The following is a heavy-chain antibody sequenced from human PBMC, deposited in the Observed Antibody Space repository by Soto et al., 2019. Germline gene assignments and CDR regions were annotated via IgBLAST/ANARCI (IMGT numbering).Heavy chain of an antibody. CDR2: IYYSGST. CDR3: ARVITMVREVDY. J-gene: IGHJ4*02. Sequence: SETLSLTCTVSGGSISSSSYYWGWIRQPPGKGLEWIGSIYYSGSTYYNPSLKSRVTISVDKSKNQFSLKLSSVTAADTAVYYCARVITMVREVDYWGQGTLVTVSS. D-gene: IGHD3-10*01. CDR1: GGSISSSSYY. V-gene: IGHV4-39*07.